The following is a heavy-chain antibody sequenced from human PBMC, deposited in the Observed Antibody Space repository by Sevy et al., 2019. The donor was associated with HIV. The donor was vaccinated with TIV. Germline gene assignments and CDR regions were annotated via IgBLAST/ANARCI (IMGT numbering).Heavy chain of an antibody. V-gene: IGHV4-59*08. CDR3: AGENAWGRGYS. CDR2: ICYNGHI. CDR1: GGSITSLY. Sequence: SETLSLTCTVSGGSITSLYWNWIRQPPGKGLEWIANICYNGHINYNPSLKSRVTLSLDTSKNQFSLRLSSVTAADTVMYYCAGENAWGRGYSWGQGTLVTVSS. J-gene: IGHJ4*02. D-gene: IGHD1-26*01.